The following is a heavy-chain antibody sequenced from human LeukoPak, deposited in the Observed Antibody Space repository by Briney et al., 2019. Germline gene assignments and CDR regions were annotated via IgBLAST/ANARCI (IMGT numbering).Heavy chain of an antibody. CDR3: TTESAYCGGDCYSGY. J-gene: IGHJ4*02. V-gene: IGHV3-15*01. Sequence: GGSLRLSCAASGFTFSNAWMSWVRQAPGKGLEWVARIKSKTDGGTTDYAAPVKGRFTISRDDSKNTLYLQMNSLKTEDTAVYYCTTESAYCGGDCYSGYWGQGTLVTVSS. CDR1: GFTFSNAW. D-gene: IGHD2-21*02. CDR2: IKSKTDGGTT.